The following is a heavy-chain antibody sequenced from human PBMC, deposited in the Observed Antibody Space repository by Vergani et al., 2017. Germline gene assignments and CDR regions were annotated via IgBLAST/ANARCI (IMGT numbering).Heavy chain of an antibody. V-gene: IGHV1-8*01. CDR2: MNPNSGNT. CDR1: GYTFTSYD. Sequence: QVQLVQSGAEVKKPGASVKVSCKASGYTFTSYDINWVRQATGQGLEWMGWMNPNSGNTGYAQKLQGRVTMTRNTSISTAYMELSSLRSEDTAVYYCAGDYYDSSGYSLAYFDYWGQGTLVTVSS. J-gene: IGHJ4*02. D-gene: IGHD3-22*01. CDR3: AGDYYDSSGYSLAYFDY.